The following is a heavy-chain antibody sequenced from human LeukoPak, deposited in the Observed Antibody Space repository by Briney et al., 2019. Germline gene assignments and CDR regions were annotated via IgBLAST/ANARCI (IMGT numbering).Heavy chain of an antibody. Sequence: EASVKVSCKASGYTFTGYYMHWVRQAPEQGLEWMGWINPNSGGTNYAQKFQGRVTMTRDTSISTAYMELSRLRSDDTAVYYCARVRYSSSLWYWGQGTLVTVSS. CDR3: ARVRYSSSLWY. CDR1: GYTFTGYY. J-gene: IGHJ4*02. D-gene: IGHD6-6*01. CDR2: INPNSGGT. V-gene: IGHV1-2*02.